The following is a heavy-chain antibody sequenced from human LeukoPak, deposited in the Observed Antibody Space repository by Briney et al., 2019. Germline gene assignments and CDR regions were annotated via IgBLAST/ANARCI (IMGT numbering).Heavy chain of an antibody. CDR3: AKDFYDRERYFDY. CDR2: ISWNSGSI. Sequence: GGSLRLSCAASGFTFDDYAMHWVRQAPGKGLEWVSGISWNSGSIGYADPVKGRFTISRDNAKNSLYLQMNSLRAEDTALYYCAKDFYDRERYFDYWGQGTLVTVSS. D-gene: IGHD3-22*01. V-gene: IGHV3-9*01. J-gene: IGHJ4*02. CDR1: GFTFDDYA.